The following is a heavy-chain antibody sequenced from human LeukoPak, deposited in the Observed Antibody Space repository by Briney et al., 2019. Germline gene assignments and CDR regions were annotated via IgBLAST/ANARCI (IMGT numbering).Heavy chain of an antibody. V-gene: IGHV1-46*03. Sequence: GASVKVSCKASGYTFTGYYMHWVRQAPGQGLEWMGGIIPIFGTANYAQKFQGRVTMTRDMSTSTVYMELSSLRSEDTAVYYCAGWASPYQINWFDPWGQGTLVTVSS. CDR2: IIPIFGTA. J-gene: IGHJ5*02. D-gene: IGHD2-2*01. CDR3: AGWASPYQINWFDP. CDR1: GYTFTGYY.